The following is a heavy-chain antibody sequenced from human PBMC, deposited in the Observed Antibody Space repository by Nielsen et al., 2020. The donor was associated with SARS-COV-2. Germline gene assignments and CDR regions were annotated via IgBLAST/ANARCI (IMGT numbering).Heavy chain of an antibody. CDR3: ARDDGDKPFDC. Sequence: GSLRLSCAASGFIFSSYGMHWVRQAPGKGLEWVAVIWYDGSKKYYADSVKGRFTISRDNSKNTVYLQMNSLRAEDTAVYYCARDDGDKPFDCWGQGTLVTVSS. V-gene: IGHV3-33*08. CDR2: IWYDGSKK. J-gene: IGHJ4*02. D-gene: IGHD5-24*01. CDR1: GFIFSSYG.